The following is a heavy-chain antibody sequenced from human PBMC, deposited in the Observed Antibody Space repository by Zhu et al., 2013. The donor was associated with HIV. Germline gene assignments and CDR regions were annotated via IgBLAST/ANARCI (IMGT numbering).Heavy chain of an antibody. J-gene: IGHJ6*02. D-gene: IGHD6-6*01. Sequence: QVQLVQSGAEVKKPGASVKVSCKASGYTFTSYGISWVRQAPGQGLEWMGWISAYNGNTNYAQKLQGRVTMTTDTSTSTAYMELRSLRSDDTAVYYCARAHWQLGRRSVDYYYGMDVWGQGDHGSPSP. CDR1: GYTFTSYG. CDR2: ISAYNGNT. V-gene: IGHV1-18*01. CDR3: ARAHWQLGRRSVDYYYGMDV.